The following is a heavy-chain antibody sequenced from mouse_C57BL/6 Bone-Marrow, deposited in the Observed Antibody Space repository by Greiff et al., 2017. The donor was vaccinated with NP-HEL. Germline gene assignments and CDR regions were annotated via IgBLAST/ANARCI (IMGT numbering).Heavy chain of an antibody. J-gene: IGHJ4*01. CDR2: IDPSDSYT. CDR3: ASPYYYGSSYGYAMDY. D-gene: IGHD1-1*01. V-gene: IGHV1-59*01. CDR1: GYTFTSYW. Sequence: VQLQQPGAELVRPGTSVKLSCKASGYTFTSYWMHWVKQRPGQGLEWIGVIDPSDSYTNYNQKFKGKATLTVDTSSSTASMQLSSLTSQDSAVYYCASPYYYGSSYGYAMDYWGQGTSVTVSS.